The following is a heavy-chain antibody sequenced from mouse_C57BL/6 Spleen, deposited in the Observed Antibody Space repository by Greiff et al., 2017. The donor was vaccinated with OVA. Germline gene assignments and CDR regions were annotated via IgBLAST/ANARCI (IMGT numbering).Heavy chain of an antibody. V-gene: IGHV5-17*01. D-gene: IGHD2-1*01. Sequence: EVNLVESGGGLVKPGGSLKLSCAASGFTFSDYGMHWVRPATEKGLEWVAYISSGSSTIYYADTVKGRFTISRDNAKNTLFLQMTSLMSEDTAMYYWARDGNYGYFDVWGTGTTVTVSS. J-gene: IGHJ1*03. CDR2: ISSGSSTI. CDR1: GFTFSDYG. CDR3: ARDGNYGYFDV.